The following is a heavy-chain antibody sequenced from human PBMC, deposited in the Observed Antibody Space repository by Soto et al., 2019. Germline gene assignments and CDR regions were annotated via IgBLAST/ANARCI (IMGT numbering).Heavy chain of an antibody. CDR3: ARLIGNSWLDS. J-gene: IGHJ5*01. Sequence: QVQLQQSGPGLVKPSQTLSLTCAISGDSVSTNSATWDWIRQSPSSVLEWLGRTYYRSKWYNDYAVSVKGRITINPDTSNNQFSLQLNSVTPDDTAVYYCARLIGNSWLDSWGQGTLVTVSS. V-gene: IGHV6-1*01. CDR2: TYYRSKWYN. CDR1: GDSVSTNSAT. D-gene: IGHD2-8*01.